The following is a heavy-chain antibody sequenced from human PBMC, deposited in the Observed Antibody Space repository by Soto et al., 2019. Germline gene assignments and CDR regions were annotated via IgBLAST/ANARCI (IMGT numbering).Heavy chain of an antibody. CDR2: ISGVRDYI. D-gene: IGHD3-10*01. V-gene: IGHV3-21*04. J-gene: IGHJ4*02. CDR1: GFTFSYYP. CDR3: ANGRATYGLLTHDY. Sequence: EVQLVESGGGLVNPGGSLRLSCAASGFTFSYYPLHWVRRAPGKGLEWVSSISGVRDYIRYADSVKGRFAISRDNSRNTLYLQMNSLTAEDTAVYYCANGRATYGLLTHDYWGQGTLVTVSS.